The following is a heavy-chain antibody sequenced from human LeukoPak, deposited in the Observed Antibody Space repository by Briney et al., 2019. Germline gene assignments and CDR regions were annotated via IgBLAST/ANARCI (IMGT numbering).Heavy chain of an antibody. CDR2: INHSGST. CDR1: GGSFSGYY. V-gene: IGHV4-34*01. J-gene: IGHJ5*02. Sequence: PPETLSLTCAVYGGSFSGYYWSWIRQPPGKGLEWIGEINHSGSTNYNPSLKSRVTISVDTSKNQFSLKLSSVTAADTAVYYCARKANWFDPWGQGTLVTVSS. CDR3: ARKANWFDP.